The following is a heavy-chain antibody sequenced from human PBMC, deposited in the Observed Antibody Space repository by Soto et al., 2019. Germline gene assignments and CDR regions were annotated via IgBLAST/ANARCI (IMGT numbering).Heavy chain of an antibody. J-gene: IGHJ4*02. Sequence: EVQLLESGGGLVQPGGSLRLSCAASGFTFSNYAMTWVRRAPGRGLEWVSGICGSGRCTYYADSVKGRFTISKDNSKAMVYLQMNSMRAEETAVYSCAKTRSEYGSDWPDYWGQGTLVTVSS. CDR2: ICGSGRCT. CDR3: AKTRSEYGSDWPDY. V-gene: IGHV3-23*01. CDR1: GFTFSNYA. D-gene: IGHD6-19*01.